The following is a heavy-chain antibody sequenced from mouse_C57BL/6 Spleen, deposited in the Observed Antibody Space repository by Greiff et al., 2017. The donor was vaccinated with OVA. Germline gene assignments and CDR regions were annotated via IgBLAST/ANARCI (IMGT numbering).Heavy chain of an antibody. CDR3: TRGITTVVARDY. CDR2: IDPENGDT. V-gene: IGHV14-4*01. CDR1: GFNIKDDY. D-gene: IGHD1-1*01. J-gene: IGHJ4*01. Sequence: VQLKESGAELVRPGASVKLSCTASGFNIKDDYMHWVKQRPEQGLEWIGWIDPENGDTEYASKFQGKATITADTSSNTAYLQLSSLTSEDTAVYYCTRGITTVVARDYWGQGTSVTVSS.